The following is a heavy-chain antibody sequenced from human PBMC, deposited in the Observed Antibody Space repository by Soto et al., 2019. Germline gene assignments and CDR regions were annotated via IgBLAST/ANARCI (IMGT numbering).Heavy chain of an antibody. CDR1: GGTFSSYA. CDR3: ATMVTSGSYGMDV. D-gene: IGHD5-18*01. J-gene: IGHJ6*02. V-gene: IGHV1-69*13. CDR2: IIPIFGTA. Sequence: ASVKVSCKASGGTFSSYAISWVRQAPGQGLEWMGGIIPIFGTANYAQKFQGRVTITADESTSTAYMELSSLRSEDTAVYYCATMVTSGSYGMDVWGQGTTVTVSS.